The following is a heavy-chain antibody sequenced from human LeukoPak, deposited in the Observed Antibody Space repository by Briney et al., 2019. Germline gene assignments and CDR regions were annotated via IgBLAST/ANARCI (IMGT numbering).Heavy chain of an antibody. CDR1: GFTFSSYA. Sequence: GGSLRLSCAASGFTFSSYAMSWVRQAPGKGLEWVSGVYNSGTTYHADSVKGRFTISRDNSKNTLYLQMNSLRAEDTAVYYCAGEHTAAAGSFAYWGQGTLVTVSS. D-gene: IGHD6-13*01. CDR2: VYNSGTT. CDR3: AGEHTAAAGSFAY. J-gene: IGHJ4*02. V-gene: IGHV3-66*01.